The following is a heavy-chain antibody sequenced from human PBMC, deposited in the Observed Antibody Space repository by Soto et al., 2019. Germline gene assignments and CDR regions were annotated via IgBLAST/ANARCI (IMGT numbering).Heavy chain of an antibody. D-gene: IGHD6-13*01. V-gene: IGHV1-69*01. Sequence: ASVKVSCKASGGTFSSYAISWVRQAPGQGREWMGGIFPIFGTANYAQKFQGSVTITADESTSSAYMELSSLRSEDTAVYYCARSQQQLDDAFDIWGQGTMVTVSS. J-gene: IGHJ3*02. CDR2: IFPIFGTA. CDR1: GGTFSSYA. CDR3: ARSQQQLDDAFDI.